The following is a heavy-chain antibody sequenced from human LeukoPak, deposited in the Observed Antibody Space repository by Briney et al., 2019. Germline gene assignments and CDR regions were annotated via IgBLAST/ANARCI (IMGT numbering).Heavy chain of an antibody. Sequence: PSETLSLTCTVSGGSISSYYWSWIRQPPGKGLEWIGYIYYSGSTKYNPSLKSRVTISVDTSKNQFSLKLSSVTAADTAVYYCARPMGNDGGYFDYWGQGTLVTVSS. J-gene: IGHJ4*02. CDR3: ARPMGNDGGYFDY. CDR1: GGSISSYY. V-gene: IGHV4-59*08. D-gene: IGHD7-27*01. CDR2: IYYSGST.